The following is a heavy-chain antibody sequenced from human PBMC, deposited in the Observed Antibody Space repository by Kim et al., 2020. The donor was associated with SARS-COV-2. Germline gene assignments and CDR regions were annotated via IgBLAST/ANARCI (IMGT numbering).Heavy chain of an antibody. J-gene: IGHJ4*02. Sequence: NYATKVQGRVTITADEYKSTAYMELSSLGSEDTAVYYCARVDSSGYYFDYWGQGTLVTVSS. V-gene: IGHV1-69*01. CDR3: ARVDSSGYYFDY. D-gene: IGHD3-22*01.